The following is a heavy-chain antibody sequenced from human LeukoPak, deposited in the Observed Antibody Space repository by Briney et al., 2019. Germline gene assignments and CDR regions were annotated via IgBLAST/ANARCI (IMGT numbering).Heavy chain of an antibody. J-gene: IGHJ4*02. CDR3: AKGGVSDIGSWYGDYFDY. CDR2: VSADQSHK. D-gene: IGHD6-13*01. CDR1: GFTFSDYG. Sequence: PGTSLRLSCEASGFTFSDYGMHWVRQAPGKGLEWVAVVSADQSHKEYADSVKGRVTISRDNSRNTLYLQLNSLRNEDTAVYYCAKGGVSDIGSWYGDYFDYWGQGTLVTVSS. V-gene: IGHV3-30*18.